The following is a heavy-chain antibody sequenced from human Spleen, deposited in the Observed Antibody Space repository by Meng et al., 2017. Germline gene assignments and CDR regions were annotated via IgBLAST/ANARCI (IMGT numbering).Heavy chain of an antibody. J-gene: IGHJ4*02. Sequence: VQLVQSGAEVKKPGSSGKGPCKASGYTFTGSYMHWVRQAPGQGLEWMGRLNPASGGTNYAQKFQGRVTMTRDTSISTASMELSSLRSDDTAVYYCARAVGATPLDYWGQGTLVTVSS. CDR1: GYTFTGSY. CDR3: ARAVGATPLDY. CDR2: LNPASGGT. V-gene: IGHV1-2*06. D-gene: IGHD1-26*01.